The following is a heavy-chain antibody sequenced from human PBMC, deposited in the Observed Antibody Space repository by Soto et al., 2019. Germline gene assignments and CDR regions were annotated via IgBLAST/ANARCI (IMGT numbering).Heavy chain of an antibody. CDR2: IRGTGLNT. CDR1: GFVFQNFD. J-gene: IGHJ5*02. V-gene: IGHV3-23*01. CDR3: AKRASPANIDNWFDP. Sequence: PGGSLSRSWVMSGFVFQNFDINWVRQRPGKGLEWVSVIRGTGLNTYYAASVKGRFNISRDNSKNTVYLQMDSLKVEDTAVYYCAKRASPANIDNWFDPWGPGKQVTVSS.